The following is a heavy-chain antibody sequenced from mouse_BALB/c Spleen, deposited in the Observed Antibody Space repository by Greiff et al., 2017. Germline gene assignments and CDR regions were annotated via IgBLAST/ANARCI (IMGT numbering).Heavy chain of an antibody. CDR2: IYWDDDK. J-gene: IGHJ4*01. Sequence: QVTLKESGPGILQPSQTLSLTCSFSGFSLSTSGMGVSWIRQPSGKGLEWLAHIYWDDDKRYNPSLKSRLTISKDTSRNQVFLKITSVDTADTATYYCARRALDYGYSLYAMDYWGQGTSVTVSS. D-gene: IGHD1-2*01. CDR1: GFSLSTSGMG. V-gene: IGHV8-12*01. CDR3: ARRALDYGYSLYAMDY.